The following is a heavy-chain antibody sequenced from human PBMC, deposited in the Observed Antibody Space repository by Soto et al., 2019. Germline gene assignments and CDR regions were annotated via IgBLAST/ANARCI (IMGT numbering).Heavy chain of an antibody. Sequence: EVQLVESGGGLVQPGGSLRLSCAASGFTFSRYAMHWVRQAPGKELEYVSTISTNGGSTYNANSVKGRFTISRDNSKNTLYLQMGSLRAEGMAVYYCAREGGIYSFDYWGQGTLVTVSS. CDR3: AREGGIYSFDY. CDR1: GFTFSRYA. D-gene: IGHD1-26*01. V-gene: IGHV3-64*01. J-gene: IGHJ4*02. CDR2: ISTNGGST.